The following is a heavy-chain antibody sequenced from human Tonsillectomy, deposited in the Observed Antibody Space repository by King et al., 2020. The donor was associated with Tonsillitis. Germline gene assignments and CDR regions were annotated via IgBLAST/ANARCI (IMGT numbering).Heavy chain of an antibody. D-gene: IGHD6-13*01. V-gene: IGHV3-53*01. Sequence: VQLVESGGGLIQPGGSPRLSCAASGLTVSNDHMSWVRQAPGKGLEWVSFISGVGTTYYADSVKGRFTISRDNSKNTLYLQMNSLRAEDTAVYFCARGGCSSCISDYWGQGTLVTVSS. CDR3: ARGGCSSCISDY. CDR2: ISGVGTT. CDR1: GLTVSNDH. J-gene: IGHJ4*02.